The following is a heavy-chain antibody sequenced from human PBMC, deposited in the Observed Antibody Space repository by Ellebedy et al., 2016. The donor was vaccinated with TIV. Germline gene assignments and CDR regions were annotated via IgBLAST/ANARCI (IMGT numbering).Heavy chain of an antibody. CDR3: ARGTSVVLGPYYSMDV. V-gene: IGHV3-74*01. J-gene: IGHJ6*02. CDR2: INRDESRT. D-gene: IGHD2-2*01. CDR1: GFTFSSYW. Sequence: GESLKISCAASGFTFSSYWMHWVRQAPGKGLVWVSRINRDESRTSYADSVKGRFTISRDNAKNTLHLEMNSLRAEDTAVYYCARGTSVVLGPYYSMDVWGQGTTVIVSS.